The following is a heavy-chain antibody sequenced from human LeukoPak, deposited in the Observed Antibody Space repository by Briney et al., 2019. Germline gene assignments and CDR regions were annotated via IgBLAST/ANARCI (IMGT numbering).Heavy chain of an antibody. V-gene: IGHV4-34*01. J-gene: IGHJ6*03. Sequence: SETLSLTCAVYGGSFSGYYWSWIRQPPGKGLEWIVEINHSGSTNYNPSRKSRVTISVDTSKNQFSLKLSSVTAADTAVYYCARGRMYYDFWSGYYTTRQSYYYYMDVWGKGTTVTVSS. CDR3: ARGRMYYDFWSGYYTTRQSYYYYMDV. CDR2: INHSGST. CDR1: GGSFSGYY. D-gene: IGHD3-3*01.